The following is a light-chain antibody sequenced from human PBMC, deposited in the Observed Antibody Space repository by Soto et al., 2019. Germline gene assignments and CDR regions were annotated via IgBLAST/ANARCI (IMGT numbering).Light chain of an antibody. V-gene: IGKV1-5*01. Sequence: IQMTQSPSPLSASVGDRVTITCRASQSIRTWLAWYQQKPGRVPKLLIYDASSLESGVPSRFSGSASGTEFTLTISSLQPDYLATYYCQQYNSYWTFGQGTKVDI. J-gene: IGKJ1*01. CDR1: QSIRTW. CDR3: QQYNSYWT. CDR2: DAS.